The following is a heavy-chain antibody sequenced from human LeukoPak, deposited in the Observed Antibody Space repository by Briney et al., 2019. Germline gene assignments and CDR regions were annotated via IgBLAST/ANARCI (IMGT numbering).Heavy chain of an antibody. D-gene: IGHD2-2*02. V-gene: IGHV4-39*01. CDR2: IYYSGST. J-gene: IGHJ4*02. CDR3: ARLDCSSTSCYSEDYFDY. Sequence: SETLSLTCTVSGGSISSSSYYWGWIRQPPGKGLEWIGSIYYSGSTYYNPSLKSRVTISVDTSKNQFSLKLSSVTAADTAVYYCARLDCSSTSCYSEDYFDYWGQGTLVTVSS. CDR1: GGSISSSSYY.